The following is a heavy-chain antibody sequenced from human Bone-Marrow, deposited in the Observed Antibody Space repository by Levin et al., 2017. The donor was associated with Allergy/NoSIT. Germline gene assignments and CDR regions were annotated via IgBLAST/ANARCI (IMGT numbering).Heavy chain of an antibody. CDR2: IYHSGST. CDR3: ARDSVAAAGPQWDY. V-gene: IGHV4-4*02. J-gene: IGHJ4*02. CDR1: GGSISSSNW. D-gene: IGHD6-13*01. Sequence: PSETLSLTCAVSGGSISSSNWWSWVRQPPGKGLEWIGEIYHSGSTNYNPSLKSRVTISVDKSKNQFSLKLSSVTAADTAVYYCARDSVAAAGPQWDYWGQGTLVTVSS.